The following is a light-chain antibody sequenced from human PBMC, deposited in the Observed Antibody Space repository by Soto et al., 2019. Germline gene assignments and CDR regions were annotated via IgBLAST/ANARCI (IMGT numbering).Light chain of an antibody. V-gene: IGLV2-23*01. J-gene: IGLJ3*02. Sequence: CTGXSSDVGKYNLVSWYQEHPGKAPKLMIYEGSKRPSGVSNRFSGSKSGNTASLTISGLQAEDEADYYCCSYAGSNTWVFGGGTKLTVL. CDR2: EGS. CDR1: SSDVGKYNL. CDR3: CSYAGSNTWV.